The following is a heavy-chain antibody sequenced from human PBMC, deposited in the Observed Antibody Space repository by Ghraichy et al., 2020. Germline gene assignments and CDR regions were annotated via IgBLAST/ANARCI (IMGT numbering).Heavy chain of an antibody. D-gene: IGHD6-13*01. Sequence: GGSLRLSCAASGFTFSDYDMNWVRQAPGRGLEWVSYISRSSSHIYYADSVKGRFTIPRDNAQNSLYLQMNSLRAEDTAVYYCARDDAATARSSGMDVWGQGTTVTVSS. CDR3: ARDDAATARSSGMDV. CDR2: ISRSSSHI. J-gene: IGHJ6*02. CDR1: GFTFSDYD. V-gene: IGHV3-21*01.